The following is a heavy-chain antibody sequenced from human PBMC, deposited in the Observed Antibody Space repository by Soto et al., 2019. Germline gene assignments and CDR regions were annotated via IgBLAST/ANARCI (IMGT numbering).Heavy chain of an antibody. CDR3: AKGFCGSSSCDNWFDP. CDR1: GYTFTTFS. J-gene: IGHJ5*02. CDR2: ISTYNGNT. Sequence: ASVKVSCKTSGYTFTTFSISWVRQAPGQGLEWMGWISTYNGNTNYAQKFQGRVTLTTDTSTSTAYMELRSLRSDDTAVYYCAKGFCGSSSCDNWFDPWGQGTLVTVSS. D-gene: IGHD2-2*01. V-gene: IGHV1-18*04.